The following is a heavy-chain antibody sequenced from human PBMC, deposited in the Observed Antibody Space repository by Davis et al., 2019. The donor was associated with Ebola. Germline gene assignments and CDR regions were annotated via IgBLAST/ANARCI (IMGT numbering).Heavy chain of an antibody. CDR3: ATLLVPSGGNSMAGSGY. CDR1: GYTFTSYG. Sequence: ASVKVSCKASGYTFTSYGISWVRQAPGQGLEWMGGFDPEDGETIYAQKFQGRVTMTEDTSTDTAYMELSSLRSEDTAVYYCATLLVPSGGNSMAGSGYWGQGTLVTVSS. D-gene: IGHD4-23*01. V-gene: IGHV1-24*01. J-gene: IGHJ4*02. CDR2: FDPEDGET.